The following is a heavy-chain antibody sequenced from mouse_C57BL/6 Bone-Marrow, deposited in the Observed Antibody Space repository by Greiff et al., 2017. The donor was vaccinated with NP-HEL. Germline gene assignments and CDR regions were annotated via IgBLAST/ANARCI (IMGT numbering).Heavy chain of an antibody. Sequence: VQLQQSGAELAKPGASVKLSCKASGYTFTSYWMHWVKQRPGQGLEWIGYINPSSGYTKYNQKFKDKATLTAYKSSSTAYMRLSCLTYEISAVYYCAITTVLATYFDDWGQGTTLTVSS. CDR1: GYTFTSYW. J-gene: IGHJ2*01. V-gene: IGHV1-7*01. CDR3: AITTVLATYFDD. CDR2: INPSSGYT. D-gene: IGHD1-1*01.